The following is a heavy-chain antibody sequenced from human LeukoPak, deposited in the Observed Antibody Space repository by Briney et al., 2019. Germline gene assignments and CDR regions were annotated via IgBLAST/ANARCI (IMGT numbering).Heavy chain of an antibody. V-gene: IGHV3-33*06. CDR3: AKDRLFSRYYYDSSGYYAVDD. Sequence: GGSLRLYCAASGFTFSSYGMHWVRQAPGKGLEWVAVIWYDGSNKYYADSVKGRFTISRDNSKNTLYLQMNSLRAGDTAVYYCAKDRLFSRYYYDSSGYYAVDDWGQGTLVTVSS. CDR1: GFTFSSYG. D-gene: IGHD3-22*01. CDR2: IWYDGSNK. J-gene: IGHJ4*02.